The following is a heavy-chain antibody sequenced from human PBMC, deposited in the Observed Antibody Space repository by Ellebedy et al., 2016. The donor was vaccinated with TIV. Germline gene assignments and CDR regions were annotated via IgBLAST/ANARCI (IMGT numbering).Heavy chain of an antibody. CDR3: ARDFTTVRGVMNPFDH. CDR1: GGSISSSSYY. J-gene: IGHJ5*02. CDR2: IYHSGNT. D-gene: IGHD3-10*01. V-gene: IGHV4-39*02. Sequence: SETLSLXXTVSGGSISSSSYYWGWIRQPPGKGMEWIGSIYHSGNTNYNPSLKSRVTISVDTPKNQFSLQLNSVTPEDTAVYYCARDFTTVRGVMNPFDHWGQGILVTVSS.